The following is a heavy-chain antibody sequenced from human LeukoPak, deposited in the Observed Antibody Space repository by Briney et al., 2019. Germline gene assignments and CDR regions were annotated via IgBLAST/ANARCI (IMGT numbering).Heavy chain of an antibody. CDR3: ARVTRDYGRDC. D-gene: IGHD4/OR15-4a*01. J-gene: IGHJ4*02. CDR1: GSTVSSYW. Sequence: GGSLRLSCAASGSTVSSYWMHWVRQAPGKGPVWVSRINTDGSSTSYADSVKGRFTISRDNAKNTLYLQMNSLRAEDTAVYYCARVTRDYGRDCWGQGTLVTVSS. CDR2: INTDGSST. V-gene: IGHV3-74*01.